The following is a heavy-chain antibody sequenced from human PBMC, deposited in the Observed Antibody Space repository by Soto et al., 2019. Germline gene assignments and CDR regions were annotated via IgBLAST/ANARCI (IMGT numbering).Heavy chain of an antibody. CDR1: GFSLSTSGVG. Sequence: SGPTLVKPTQTLTLTCTFSGFSLSTSGVGVGWIRQPPGKALEWLAVIYWNDDKRYSPSLKSSLTITKGTSKNQVFLTMTNMDPVDTATYYCAHRSSVWTFDYWGQGTLVTVSS. V-gene: IGHV2-5*01. J-gene: IGHJ4*02. D-gene: IGHD1-1*01. CDR2: IYWNDDK. CDR3: AHRSSVWTFDY.